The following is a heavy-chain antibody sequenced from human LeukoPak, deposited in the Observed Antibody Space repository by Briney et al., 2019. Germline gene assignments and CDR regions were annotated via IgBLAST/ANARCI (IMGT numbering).Heavy chain of an antibody. Sequence: GGSLRLSCAASGFTFSSYGMYLVRQAPGKGLEWVAVIWYDGSNKYYADSVKGRFTISRDNSKNTLYLQMNSLRAEDTAVYYCVRELEGGLGDYWGQGTLVTVSS. CDR3: VRELEGGLGDY. J-gene: IGHJ4*02. V-gene: IGHV3-33*07. CDR2: IWYDGSNK. CDR1: GFTFSSYG. D-gene: IGHD2-15*01.